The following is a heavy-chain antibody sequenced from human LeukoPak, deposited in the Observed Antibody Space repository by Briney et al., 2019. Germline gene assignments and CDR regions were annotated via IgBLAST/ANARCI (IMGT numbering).Heavy chain of an antibody. CDR2: IYTSGST. V-gene: IGHV4-61*02. J-gene: IGHJ4*02. Sequence: SQTLSLTCTVSGGSISSGSYYWSWIRQPAGKGLEWIGRIYTSGSTNYNPSLKSRVTISVDTSKNQFSLKLSSVTAADTAVYYCARGGRTYYDFWSGYGFDYWGQGTLVTVSS. CDR3: ARGGRTYYDFWSGYGFDY. D-gene: IGHD3-3*01. CDR1: GGSISSGSYY.